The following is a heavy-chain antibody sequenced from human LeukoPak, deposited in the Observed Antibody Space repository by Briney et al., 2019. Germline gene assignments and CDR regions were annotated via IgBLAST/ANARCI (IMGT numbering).Heavy chain of an antibody. V-gene: IGHV3-7*03. CDR2: IKEDGSSQ. Sequence: GGSLRLSCAASGFTFSSYAMTWVRQAPGKGLEWVGHIKEDGSSQNYADSVKGRFTISRDNAKSSLHLQMNGLRAENTAMYYCVKDSGWFHFDSWGQGTLVTVSS. CDR3: VKDSGWFHFDS. J-gene: IGHJ4*02. CDR1: GFTFSSYA. D-gene: IGHD6-19*01.